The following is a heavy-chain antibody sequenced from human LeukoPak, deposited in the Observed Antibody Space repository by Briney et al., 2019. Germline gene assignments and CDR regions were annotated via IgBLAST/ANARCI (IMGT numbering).Heavy chain of an antibody. CDR1: VFTFSSYS. D-gene: IGHD2-8*02. CDR3: AREWWMGGTY. Sequence: GGSLRLSCAASVFTFSSYSMNWVRQAPGKGVGWVSSISIISSYIYYADSVKGRFTISRDNAKNSLFLQWNSLKSEYTAVYYCAREWWMGGTYWGQGTLVTVSS. CDR2: ISIISSYI. J-gene: IGHJ4*02. V-gene: IGHV3-21*01.